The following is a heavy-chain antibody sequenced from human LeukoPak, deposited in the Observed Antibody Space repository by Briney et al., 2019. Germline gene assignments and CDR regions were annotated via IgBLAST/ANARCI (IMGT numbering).Heavy chain of an antibody. CDR1: GFTFRTFV. CDR3: TKDRYDSSGYDY. V-gene: IGHV3-23*01. Sequence: SGGSLRLSCAASGFTFRTFVMSWVRQAPGKGLEWVSAITGSGERTHYTDSVKGRFTISRDNYKNTLYLQLNGLRAEDAAIYYCTKDRYDSSGYDYRGQGTLVTVSS. D-gene: IGHD3-22*01. J-gene: IGHJ4*02. CDR2: ITGSGERT.